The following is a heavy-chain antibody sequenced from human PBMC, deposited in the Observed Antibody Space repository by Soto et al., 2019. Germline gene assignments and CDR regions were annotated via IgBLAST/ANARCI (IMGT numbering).Heavy chain of an antibody. CDR3: ARDGSSSGWRVSYYFDY. D-gene: IGHD6-19*01. V-gene: IGHV3-33*01. Sequence: GGSLRLSCAASGFTFSSYGMHWVRQAPGKGLEWVAVIWYDGSNKYYADSVKGRFTISRDNSKNTLYLQMNSLRAEDTAVYYCARDGSSSGWRVSYYFDYWGQGTLVTVSS. CDR1: GFTFSSYG. J-gene: IGHJ4*02. CDR2: IWYDGSNK.